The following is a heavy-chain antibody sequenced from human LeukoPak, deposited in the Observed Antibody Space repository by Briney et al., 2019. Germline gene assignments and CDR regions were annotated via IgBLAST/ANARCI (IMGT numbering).Heavy chain of an antibody. Sequence: GSLRLSCAASGFTFSNYWIHWVRQAPGKGLEWIGEIYHSGSTNYNPSLKSRVTISVDKSKNQFSLKLTSVPAADTAVYYCARLGDFWSGQSNWGQGTLVTVSS. CDR2: IYHSGST. J-gene: IGHJ4*02. V-gene: IGHV4-4*02. CDR1: GFTFSNYW. CDR3: ARLGDFWSGQSN. D-gene: IGHD3-3*01.